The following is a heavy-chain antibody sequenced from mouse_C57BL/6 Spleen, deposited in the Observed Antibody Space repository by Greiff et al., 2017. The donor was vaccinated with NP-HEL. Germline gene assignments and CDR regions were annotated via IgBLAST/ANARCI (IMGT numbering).Heavy chain of an antibody. V-gene: IGHV1-82*01. D-gene: IGHD2-1*01. CDR1: GYAFSSSW. CDR2: IYPGDGDT. Sequence: VQLQQSGPELVKPGASVKISCKASGYAFSSSWMNWVKQRPGKGLEWIGRIYPGDGDTNYNGKFKGKATLTADKSSSTAYMQLSSLTSEDSAVYFCARAGYGNYLYAMDYWGQGTSVTVYS. J-gene: IGHJ4*01. CDR3: ARAGYGNYLYAMDY.